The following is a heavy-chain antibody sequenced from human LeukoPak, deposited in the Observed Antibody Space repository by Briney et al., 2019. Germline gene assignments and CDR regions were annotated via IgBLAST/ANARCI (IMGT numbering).Heavy chain of an antibody. CDR1: GFTFSSYA. J-gene: IGHJ5*02. CDR2: ISGSGGST. D-gene: IGHD6-19*01. V-gene: IGHV3-23*01. Sequence: GGSLRLSCAASGFTFSSYAMSWVRQAPGKGLEWVSAISGSGGSTYYADSVKGRFTISRDNSKNTLYLQMNSLRAEDTAVYYCAIHGRMAVAGNWFDPWGQGTLVTVSS. CDR3: AIHGRMAVAGNWFDP.